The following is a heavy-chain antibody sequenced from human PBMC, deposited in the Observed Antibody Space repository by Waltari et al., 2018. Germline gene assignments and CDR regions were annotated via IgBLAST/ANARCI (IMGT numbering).Heavy chain of an antibody. CDR3: ARGGLHYYDSSGYYFPFDY. D-gene: IGHD3-22*01. V-gene: IGHV4-34*01. J-gene: IGHJ4*02. Sequence: QVQLQQWGAGLLKPSETLSLTCVVYGGSFSGYYWSWIRQPPGKGLEWIGEINHSGSTNYNPSLKSRVTIAGETSKNQLSLKLSSVTAADTAVYYCARGGLHYYDSSGYYFPFDYWGQGTLVTVSS. CDR2: INHSGST. CDR1: GGSFSGYY.